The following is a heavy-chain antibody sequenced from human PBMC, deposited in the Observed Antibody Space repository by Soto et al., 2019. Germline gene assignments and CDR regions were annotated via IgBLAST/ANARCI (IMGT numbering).Heavy chain of an antibody. Sequence: SVKVSCKASGGTFSSYTISWVRQAPGQGLEWMGRIIPILGIANYAQKFQGRVTITADKSTSTAYMELSSLRSEVTAVYYCAICHFTMVRGVITNTYYYYYMDVSGKGTTVTVSS. CDR3: AICHFTMVRGVITNTYYYYYMDV. V-gene: IGHV1-69*02. CDR1: GGTFSSYT. J-gene: IGHJ6*03. D-gene: IGHD3-10*01. CDR2: IIPILGIA.